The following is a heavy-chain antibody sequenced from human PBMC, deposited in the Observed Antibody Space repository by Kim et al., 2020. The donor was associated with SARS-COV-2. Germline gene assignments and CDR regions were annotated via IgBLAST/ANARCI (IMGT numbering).Heavy chain of an antibody. CDR3: ARWPINRPSAYYDY. CDR2: INHSGGA. V-gene: IGHV4-34*01. Sequence: SETLSLTCAVYGGSFSGYYWTWIRQPPGKGLEWIGEINHSGGANYNPSLKSRVTISVDTSENQFSLNLSSVTAADTAVYYCARWPINRPSAYYDYWGQGTLVTVSP. J-gene: IGHJ4*02. CDR1: GGSFSGYY.